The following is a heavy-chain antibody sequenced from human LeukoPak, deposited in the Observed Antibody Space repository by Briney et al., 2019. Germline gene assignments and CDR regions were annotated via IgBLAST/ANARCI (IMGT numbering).Heavy chain of an antibody. CDR2: ISWNSGSI. D-gene: IGHD1-7*01. CDR3: ARQLELLYYYGMDV. V-gene: IGHV3-9*01. Sequence: TGRSLRLSCAASGFTFDDYAMHWVRQAPGKGLEWVSGISWNSGSIGYADSVKGRFTISRDNAKNSLYLQMNSLGAEDTALYYCARQLELLYYYGMDVWGQGTTVTVSS. CDR1: GFTFDDYA. J-gene: IGHJ6*02.